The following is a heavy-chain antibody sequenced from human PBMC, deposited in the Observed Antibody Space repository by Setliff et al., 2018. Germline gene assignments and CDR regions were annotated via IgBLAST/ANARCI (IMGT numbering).Heavy chain of an antibody. D-gene: IGHD2-21*01. J-gene: IGHJ6*02. CDR1: GGSISSSSYY. Sequence: ASETLSLTCTVSGGSISSSSYYWGWIRQPPGKGLEWIVTMSHRGRTYYNPSLESRVTMSLDTSKNQFSLRLTYVAAADTAVYFCAREYVVISFVRNTHSHYGMDVWGQGTTVTVSS. V-gene: IGHV4-39*07. CDR3: AREYVVISFVRNTHSHYGMDV. CDR2: MSHRGRT.